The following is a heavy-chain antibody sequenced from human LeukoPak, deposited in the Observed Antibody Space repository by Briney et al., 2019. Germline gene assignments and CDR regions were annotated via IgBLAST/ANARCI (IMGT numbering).Heavy chain of an antibody. Sequence: GGSLRLSCAASGFTVSSNYMSWVRQAPGKGLEWVSVIYSGGSTYYADSVKGRFTISRDNSKNTLYLQMNSLRAEDTAVYYCARDSGSYGIYYYGMDVWGQGTTVTVSS. V-gene: IGHV3-53*01. CDR3: ARDSGSYGIYYYGMDV. J-gene: IGHJ6*02. CDR1: GFTVSSNY. D-gene: IGHD1-26*01. CDR2: IYSGGST.